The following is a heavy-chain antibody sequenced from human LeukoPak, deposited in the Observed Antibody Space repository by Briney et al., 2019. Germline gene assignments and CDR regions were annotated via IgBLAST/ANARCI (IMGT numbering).Heavy chain of an antibody. V-gene: IGHV1-2*02. CDR2: INPNSGGT. J-gene: IGHJ4*02. CDR3: ARQNGYNPDY. CDR1: GYTFSNYY. D-gene: IGHD5-24*01. Sequence: VASVKVSCKASGYTFSNYYMHWVRQAPGQGLEWMGWINPNSGGTNFAQNFQGRVTMTRDTSISTAYMELSGLRSDDTAVYYCARQNGYNPDYWGPGTLVTVAS.